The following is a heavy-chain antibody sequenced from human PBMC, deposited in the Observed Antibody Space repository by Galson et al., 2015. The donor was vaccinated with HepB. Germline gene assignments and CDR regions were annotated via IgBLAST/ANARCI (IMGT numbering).Heavy chain of an antibody. V-gene: IGHV4-59*08. CDR1: GGSISSYY. CDR2: IYYSGST. D-gene: IGHD3-3*01. J-gene: IGHJ4*02. Sequence: QVQLQEPGPGLVKPSETLSLTCTVSGGSISSYYWSWIRQPPGKGLEWIGYIYYSGSTNYNPSLKSRVTISVDTSKNQFSLKLSSVTAADTAVYYCARSFSHAWYFDYWGQGTLVTVSS. CDR3: ARSFSHAWYFDY.